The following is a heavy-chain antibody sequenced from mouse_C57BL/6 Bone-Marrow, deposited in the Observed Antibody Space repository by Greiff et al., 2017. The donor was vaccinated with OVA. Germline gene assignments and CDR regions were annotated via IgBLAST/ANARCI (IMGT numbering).Heavy chain of an antibody. CDR2: IDPENGDT. D-gene: IGHD4-1*01. CDR3: TTPNWDYFDY. V-gene: IGHV14-4*01. Sequence: VQLQQSGAELVRPGASVKLSCTASGFNIKDDYMHWVKQRPEQGLEWIGWIDPENGDTEYASKFQGKATITADTSSNTAYLQLSSLTSEDTAVYYCTTPNWDYFDYWDQGTTLTVSS. CDR1: GFNIKDDY. J-gene: IGHJ2*01.